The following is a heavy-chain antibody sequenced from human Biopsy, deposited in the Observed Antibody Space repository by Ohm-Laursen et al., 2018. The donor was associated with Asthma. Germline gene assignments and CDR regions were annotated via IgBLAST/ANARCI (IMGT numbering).Heavy chain of an antibody. J-gene: IGHJ5*02. CDR3: AHQYSSLRGWAFDP. Sequence: TQTLTLTCTFSGFSFSTYGVGVGWIRQSPGKALEGLALLNWNDNKRYSPSLKSRLTITKDTSKNQVVLTMTNMDPVDTATYYCAHQYSSLRGWAFDPWGQGTLVTVSS. D-gene: IGHD6-6*01. V-gene: IGHV2-5*01. CDR2: LNWNDNK. CDR1: GFSFSTYGVG.